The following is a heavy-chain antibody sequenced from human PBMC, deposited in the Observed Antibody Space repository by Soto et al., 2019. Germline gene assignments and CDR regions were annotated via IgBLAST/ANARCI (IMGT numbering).Heavy chain of an antibody. Sequence: SVKVSCKASGGTFSSYAISWVRQAPGQGLEWMGGIIPIFGTANYAQKFQGRVTITADESTSTAYMELSSLRSEDTAVYYCARDRLEYYGSGSTSLYYYYGMDVWGQGTTVTVS. CDR3: ARDRLEYYGSGSTSLYYYYGMDV. CDR2: IIPIFGTA. J-gene: IGHJ6*02. CDR1: GGTFSSYA. D-gene: IGHD3-10*01. V-gene: IGHV1-69*13.